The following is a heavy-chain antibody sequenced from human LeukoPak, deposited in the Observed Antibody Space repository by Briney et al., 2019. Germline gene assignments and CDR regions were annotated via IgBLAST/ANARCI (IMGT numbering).Heavy chain of an antibody. J-gene: IGHJ4*02. CDR1: GYSISSGYY. Sequence: SETLSLTCAVSGYSISSGYYWSWIRQPPGKGLEWIGYIYYSGSTNYNPSLKSRVTISVDTSKNQFSLKLSSVTAADTAVYYCARQAVHYYGSGSYYNEYYFDYWGQGTLVTVSS. CDR3: ARQAVHYYGSGSYYNEYYFDY. CDR2: IYYSGST. V-gene: IGHV4-59*08. D-gene: IGHD3-10*01.